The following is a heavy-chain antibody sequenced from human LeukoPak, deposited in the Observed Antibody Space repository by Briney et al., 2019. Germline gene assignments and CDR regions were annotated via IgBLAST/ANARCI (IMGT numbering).Heavy chain of an antibody. D-gene: IGHD6-13*01. CDR2: IHYSGNT. J-gene: IGHJ4*02. Sequence: PSETLSLTCTVSSGSISSSNSFWGWIRQPPGKGLEWIGGIHYSGNTYYNPSLKSRVTISVDTSKNQFSLKLSSVTAADTAVFYCATFRSSWYYFDYWGQGTLVTVSS. V-gene: IGHV4-39*01. CDR1: SGSISSSNSF. CDR3: ATFRSSWYYFDY.